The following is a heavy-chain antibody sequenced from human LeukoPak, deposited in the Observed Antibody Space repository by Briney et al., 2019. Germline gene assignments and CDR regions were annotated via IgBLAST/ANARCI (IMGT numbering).Heavy chain of an antibody. J-gene: IGHJ6*03. CDR1: GFTFRGSL. CDR2: VRSKANSYAT. D-gene: IGHD3-22*01. Sequence: GGSLRLSCAASGFTFRGSLIHWVRQASGKGLEWVGLVRSKANSYATSYAASVKGRFTISRDDSKNTAYLQMNSLKTEDTAIYYCTSRGNYDSSYYMDVWGKGTTVTVSS. V-gene: IGHV3-73*01. CDR3: TSRGNYDSSYYMDV.